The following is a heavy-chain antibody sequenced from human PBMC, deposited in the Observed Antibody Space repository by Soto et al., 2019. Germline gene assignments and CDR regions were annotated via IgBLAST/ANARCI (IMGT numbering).Heavy chain of an antibody. Sequence: QVHLVQSGAEVKKPGASVKVSCKGSGYAFTTYGITWVRQAPGQGLEWMGWISAHNGNTNYAQKLQGRVTVTRDTATCNAYMELRSLRSDVTAVSYCARGRYGDYWGQGALVTVSS. V-gene: IGHV1-18*01. CDR2: ISAHNGNT. CDR1: GYAFTTYG. CDR3: ARGRYGDY. D-gene: IGHD1-1*01. J-gene: IGHJ4*02.